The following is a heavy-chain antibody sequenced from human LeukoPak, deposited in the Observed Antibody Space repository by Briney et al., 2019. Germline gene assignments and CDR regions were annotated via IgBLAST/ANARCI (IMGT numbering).Heavy chain of an antibody. D-gene: IGHD2-2*01. Sequence: GGSLRLSCAASGFTFSHYWMTWVRQAPGKGLEWVANIKQDGSEQYYVDSVKGRFTVSRDNAKNSLYLQMNSLRVEDTAVYYCARDRCSSTSCFYDYWGQGTLVTVSS. J-gene: IGHJ4*02. CDR2: IKQDGSEQ. CDR3: ARDRCSSTSCFYDY. V-gene: IGHV3-7*01. CDR1: GFTFSHYW.